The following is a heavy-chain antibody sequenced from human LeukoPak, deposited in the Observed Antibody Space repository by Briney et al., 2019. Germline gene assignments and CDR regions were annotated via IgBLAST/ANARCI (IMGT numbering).Heavy chain of an antibody. CDR1: GGSISSYY. V-gene: IGHV4-59*12. CDR2: IHYTGST. J-gene: IGHJ4*02. CDR3: ARLALYCSSTSCFDY. Sequence: MASETLSLTCTVSGGSISSYYWSWIRQPPRKGLEWIGYIHYTGSTNYNPSLKSRVTISVDKSKNQFSLKLSSVTAADTAVYYCARLALYCSSTSCFDYWGQGTLVTVSS. D-gene: IGHD2-2*01.